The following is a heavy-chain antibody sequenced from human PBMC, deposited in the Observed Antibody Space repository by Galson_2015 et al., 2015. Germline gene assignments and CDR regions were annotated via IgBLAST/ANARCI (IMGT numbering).Heavy chain of an antibody. CDR1: GFTFSDYY. CDR3: ASRALYDTGCFDY. V-gene: IGHV3-11*01. D-gene: IGHD5/OR15-5a*01. CDR2: ISSSGSTI. J-gene: IGHJ4*02. Sequence: SLRLSCAASGFTFSDYYMSWIRQAPGKGLEWVSYISSSGSTIYYADSVKGRFTISRDNAKNSLYLQMNSLRAEDTAVYYCASRALYDTGCFDYWGQGPLGTVSS.